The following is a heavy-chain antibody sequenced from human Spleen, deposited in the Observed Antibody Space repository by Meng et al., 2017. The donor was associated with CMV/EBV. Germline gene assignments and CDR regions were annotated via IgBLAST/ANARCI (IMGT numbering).Heavy chain of an antibody. D-gene: IGHD6-13*01. Sequence: SETLSLTCTVSGGSISSSRYYWGWIRQPPGKGLEWIGSIYYSGTTYYNPSLKSRVTISVDTSKRQFSLKLSSVTAADTAVYYCAREDEQQLPFDYWGQGTLVTVSS. J-gene: IGHJ4*02. CDR2: IYYSGTT. CDR1: GGSISSSRYY. V-gene: IGHV4-39*02. CDR3: AREDEQQLPFDY.